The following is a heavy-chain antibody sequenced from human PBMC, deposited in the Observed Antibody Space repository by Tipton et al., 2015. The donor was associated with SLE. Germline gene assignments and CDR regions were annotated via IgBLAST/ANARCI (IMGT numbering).Heavy chain of an antibody. D-gene: IGHD3-3*01. CDR2: INHDGST. Sequence: TLSLTCTVYGGSFRGYYRSWIRQPPGKGLEWIGEINHDGSTNYSPSLKSRVTISVDKNEVSLKVRFVTAADTAVYYCARRVDFWSYWFFDIWGRGTPVSVSS. V-gene: IGHV4-34*01. J-gene: IGHJ2*01. CDR3: ARRVDFWSYWFFDI. CDR1: GGSFRGYY.